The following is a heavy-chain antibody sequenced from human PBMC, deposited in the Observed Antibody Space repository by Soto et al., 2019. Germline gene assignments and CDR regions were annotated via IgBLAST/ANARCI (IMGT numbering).Heavy chain of an antibody. CDR3: ARGPNYDFLSGHNWLDP. D-gene: IGHD3-3*01. Sequence: QVQLQESGPGLVKPSQTLSLTCSVSGDSITRGAYFWSWIRQHPGKGLDWFGYIHYSGDTHYKPSLKSRVVMSVDTSKNQLSLNLTSLTAADTAIYYCARGPNYDFLSGHNWLDPWGQGTLVTVSS. CDR2: IHYSGDT. V-gene: IGHV4-31*03. J-gene: IGHJ5*02. CDR1: GDSITRGAYF.